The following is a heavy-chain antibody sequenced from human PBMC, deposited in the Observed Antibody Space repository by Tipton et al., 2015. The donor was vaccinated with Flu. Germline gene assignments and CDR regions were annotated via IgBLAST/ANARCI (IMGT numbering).Heavy chain of an antibody. J-gene: IGHJ4*02. CDR2: ISSSSSYI. CDR1: GFTFDDYT. CDR3: ARDLGESPYYFDY. V-gene: IGHV3-21*01. Sequence: SLRLSCAASGFTFDDYTMHWVRQAPGKGLEWVSSISSSSSYIYYADSVKGRFTISRDNAKNSLYLQMNSLRAEDTAVYYCARDLGESPYYFDYWGQGTLVTVSS. D-gene: IGHD3-10*01.